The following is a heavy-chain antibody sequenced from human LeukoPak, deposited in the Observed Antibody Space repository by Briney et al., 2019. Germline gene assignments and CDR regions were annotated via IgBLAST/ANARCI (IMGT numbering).Heavy chain of an antibody. V-gene: IGHV1-69*06. D-gene: IGHD3-10*01. J-gene: IGHJ1*01. CDR2: IIPIFGTA. Sequence: GASVKVSCKASGGTFISYAISWVRQAPGQGLEWRGGIIPIFGTANYAQKFQGRVTITADKSTSTAYMELSSLRSEDTAVYYCATGGSGRLYAEYFQHWGQGTLVTVSS. CDR3: ATGGSGRLYAEYFQH. CDR1: GGTFISYA.